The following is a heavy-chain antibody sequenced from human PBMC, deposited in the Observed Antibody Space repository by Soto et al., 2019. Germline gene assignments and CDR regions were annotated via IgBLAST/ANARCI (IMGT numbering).Heavy chain of an antibody. V-gene: IGHV3-30-3*01. D-gene: IGHD3-3*01. J-gene: IGHJ4*02. CDR3: ARVSGNPYYDFWSGYYLAY. CDR2: ISYDGSNK. Sequence: GGSLRLSCAASGFTFSSYAMHWVRQAPGKGLEWVAVISYDGSNKYYADSVKGRFTISRDNSKNTLYLQMNSLRAEDTAVYYCARVSGNPYYDFWSGYYLAYWGQGTLVTVSS. CDR1: GFTFSSYA.